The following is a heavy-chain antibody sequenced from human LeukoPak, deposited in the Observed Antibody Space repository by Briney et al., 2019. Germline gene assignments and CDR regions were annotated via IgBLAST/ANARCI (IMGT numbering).Heavy chain of an antibody. CDR3: ARGDGIVGAHY. CDR1: GDSISSGSYY. D-gene: IGHD1-26*01. CDR2: IYTSGSA. J-gene: IGHJ4*02. V-gene: IGHV4-61*02. Sequence: SETLSLTCTVSGDSISSGSYYWSWIRQPAGKGLEWIGRIYTSGSANYNPSLKSRVTISVDTSKNQFSLKLSSVTAADTAVYYCARGDGIVGAHYWGQGTLVTVSS.